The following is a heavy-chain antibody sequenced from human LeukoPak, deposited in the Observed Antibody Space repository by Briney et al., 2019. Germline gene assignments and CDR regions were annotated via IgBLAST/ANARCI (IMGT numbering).Heavy chain of an antibody. Sequence: PSETLSLTCTVSGGSISSYYWSWIRQPPGKGLEWIGYIYYSGSTNYNPSLKSRVTISVDTSKNQFSLKLSSVTAADTAVYYCARGGNLGSVVITRAFDIWGQGTMVTVSS. D-gene: IGHD3-22*01. CDR2: IYYSGST. CDR1: GGSISSYY. V-gene: IGHV4-59*01. J-gene: IGHJ3*02. CDR3: ARGGNLGSVVITRAFDI.